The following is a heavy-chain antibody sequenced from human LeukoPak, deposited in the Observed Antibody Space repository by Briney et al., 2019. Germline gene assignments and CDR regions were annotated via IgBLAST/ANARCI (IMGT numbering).Heavy chain of an antibody. D-gene: IGHD3-10*01. CDR3: ARLGGNWNSPGRDY. J-gene: IGHJ4*02. CDR1: GGSINGYS. CDR2: ISYTGTT. Sequence: SETLSLTCSVSGGSINGYSWTWIRQPPGMRLEWVGHISYTGTTNYNPSLTTRVAISVDTSKNQFSLKLTSVTAVDTAMYFCARLGGNWNSPGRDYWGQGTLVTVSS. V-gene: IGHV4-59*08.